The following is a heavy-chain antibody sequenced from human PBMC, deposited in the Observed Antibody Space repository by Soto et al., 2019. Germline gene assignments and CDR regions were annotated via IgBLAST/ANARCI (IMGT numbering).Heavy chain of an antibody. D-gene: IGHD6-19*01. CDR2: IYDSGST. CDR3: ARSRAVAGTILAPVGYYFDY. Sequence: QVQLKEPGPGLFKPSETLALTCTVSGCSISSYYWSWIRQPQGKGLEWIEYIYDSGSTNYNPCLKSRVTISVDTSKNQFSLKLSSVTAADTAVYYCARSRAVAGTILAPVGYYFDYWGQGTLVTVSS. V-gene: IGHV4-59*01. J-gene: IGHJ4*02. CDR1: GCSISSYY.